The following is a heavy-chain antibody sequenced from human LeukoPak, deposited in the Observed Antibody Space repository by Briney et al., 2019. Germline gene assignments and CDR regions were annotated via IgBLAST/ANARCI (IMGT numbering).Heavy chain of an antibody. CDR2: INPTGGST. CDR3: ARARSGGRGWWYYDSSGYYFFDY. Sequence: ASVKVSCKASGYTFTSYYMHWVRQAPRQGLEWMGLINPTGGSTGYAQKFQGRVTMTRDMSTSTDYMELSSLRAEDTAVYYCARARSGGRGWWYYDSSGYYFFDYWGQGTLVTVSS. J-gene: IGHJ4*02. V-gene: IGHV1-46*01. D-gene: IGHD3-22*01. CDR1: GYTFTSYY.